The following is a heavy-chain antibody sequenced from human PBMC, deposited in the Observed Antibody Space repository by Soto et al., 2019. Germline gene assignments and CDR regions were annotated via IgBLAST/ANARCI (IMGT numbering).Heavy chain of an antibody. CDR2: MNPGSGNT. CDR3: ARMASSGSLNWFDP. V-gene: IGHV1-8*01. D-gene: IGHD3-10*01. J-gene: IGHJ5*02. CDR1: GYTFTNYE. Sequence: SVKVSCKASGYTFTNYEINWVRQATGQGLEWMGWMNPGSGNTGYAHKFQGRVTMTRNISISTAYMELSRLGSDDTAIYYCARMASSGSLNWFDPWCQGTLVNVFS.